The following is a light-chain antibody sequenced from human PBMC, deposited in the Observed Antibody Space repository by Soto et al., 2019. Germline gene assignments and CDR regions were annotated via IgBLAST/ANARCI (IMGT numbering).Light chain of an antibody. CDR1: SSDVGAYDY. CDR2: EIN. CDR3: SSFAGSNNFPYV. J-gene: IGLJ1*01. V-gene: IGLV2-8*01. Sequence: ALAQPPSASGSPGQSVTISCTGTSSDVGAYDYVSWYQQHPGKAPKLMIYEINKRPSGVPGRFSGSKSGNTASLTVSGLQAEDEADYYCSSFAGSNNFPYVFGTGTKVTVL.